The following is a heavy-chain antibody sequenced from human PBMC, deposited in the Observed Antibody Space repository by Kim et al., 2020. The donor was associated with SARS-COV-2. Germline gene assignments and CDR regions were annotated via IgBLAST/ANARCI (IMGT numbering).Heavy chain of an antibody. J-gene: IGHJ6*02. CDR1: GGSISSSSYY. CDR3: ARRSSGWYYYYGMDV. CDR2: IYYSGST. Sequence: SETLSLTCTVSGGSISSSSYYWGWIRQPPGKGLEWIGSIYYSGSTYYNPSLKSRVTISVDTSKNQFSLKLSSVTAADTAVYYCARRSSGWYYYYGMDVWGQGTTVTVSS. D-gene: IGHD6-19*01. V-gene: IGHV4-39*01.